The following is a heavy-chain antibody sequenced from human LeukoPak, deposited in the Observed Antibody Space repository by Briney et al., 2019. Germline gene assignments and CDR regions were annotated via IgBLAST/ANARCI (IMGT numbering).Heavy chain of an antibody. CDR1: GGSISSSNW. V-gene: IGHV4-4*02. CDR3: ARAKKYCSSTSCYAGGRFDP. J-gene: IGHJ5*02. Sequence: SETLSLTCAVSGGSISSSNWWSWVRQPPGKGLEWIGENYHSGSTNYNPSLKSRVTISVDKSKNQFSLKLSSVTAADTAVYYCARAKKYCSSTSCYAGGRFDPWGQGTLVTVSS. D-gene: IGHD2-2*01. CDR2: NYHSGST.